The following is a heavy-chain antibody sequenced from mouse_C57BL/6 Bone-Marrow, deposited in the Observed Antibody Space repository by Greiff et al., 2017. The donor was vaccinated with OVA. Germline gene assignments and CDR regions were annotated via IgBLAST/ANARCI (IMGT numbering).Heavy chain of an antibody. CDR2: IDPNSGGT. CDR1: GYTFTSYW. J-gene: IGHJ3*01. D-gene: IGHD2-2*01. CDR3: ARAPLYYGYDGGFAY. Sequence: QVQLKQPGAELVKPGASVKLSCKASGYTFTSYWMHWVKQRPGRGLEWIGRIDPNSGGTKYNEKFKSKATLTVDKPSSTAYMQLSSLTSEDSAVYYCARAPLYYGYDGGFAYWGQGTLVTVSA. V-gene: IGHV1-72*01.